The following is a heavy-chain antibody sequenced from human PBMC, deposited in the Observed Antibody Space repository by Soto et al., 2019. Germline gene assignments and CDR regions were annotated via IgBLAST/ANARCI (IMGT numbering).Heavy chain of an antibody. V-gene: IGHV4-39*01. Sequence: PSETLSLTYTVSGGYISSSSYYWGWIRQPPGKGLEWIGSIYYSGSTYYNPSLKSRVTISVDTSKNQFSLKLSSVTAADTAVYYCARHAAGDSPGDYYYMDVWGKGTTVTVSS. J-gene: IGHJ6*03. D-gene: IGHD4-17*01. CDR2: IYYSGST. CDR1: GGYISSSSYY. CDR3: ARHAAGDSPGDYYYMDV.